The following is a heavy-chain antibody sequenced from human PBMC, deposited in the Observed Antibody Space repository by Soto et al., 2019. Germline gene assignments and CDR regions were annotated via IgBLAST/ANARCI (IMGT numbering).Heavy chain of an antibody. Sequence: LGESLKISCQGSGYAFSSYWIAWVRPMPGKGLEWMGIIYPGDSDTRYSPSFQGQVTISVDKSITTAYLQWSSLKASDTAMYYCARGYCTATICDPWFDPWGQGTLVTVSS. D-gene: IGHD2-8*02. V-gene: IGHV5-51*01. CDR2: IYPGDSDT. CDR1: GYAFSSYW. CDR3: ARGYCTATICDPWFDP. J-gene: IGHJ5*02.